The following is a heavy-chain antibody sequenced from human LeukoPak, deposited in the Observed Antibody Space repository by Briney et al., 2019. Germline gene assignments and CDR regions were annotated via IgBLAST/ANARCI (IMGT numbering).Heavy chain of an antibody. CDR3: ATSSGWTNWFDP. J-gene: IGHJ5*02. V-gene: IGHV3-7*01. CDR1: GFTFSSYW. D-gene: IGHD6-19*01. CDR2: IKQDGSEK. Sequence: GGSLRLSCAASGFTFSSYWMTWVRQAPGEGLEWVANIKQDGSEKYYVDSVKGRFTISRDNAKNSLSLQMNSLRAEDTAMYYCATSSGWTNWFDPWGQGTLVTVSS.